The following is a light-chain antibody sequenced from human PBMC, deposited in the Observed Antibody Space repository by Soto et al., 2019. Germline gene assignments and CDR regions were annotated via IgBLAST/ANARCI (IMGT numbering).Light chain of an antibody. CDR2: EVS. Sequence: QSVLTQPHSASGSPGQSVTFSCTGTSSDVGAYDHVSWYQQHPGKAPKLMIYEVSRRSSGVPDRFSGSKAGNTASLTVSGLQAEDEAEYYCSSYAGSSSPYHVCGTGTKVTVL. V-gene: IGLV2-8*01. CDR3: SSYAGSSSPYHV. J-gene: IGLJ1*01. CDR1: SSDVGAYDH.